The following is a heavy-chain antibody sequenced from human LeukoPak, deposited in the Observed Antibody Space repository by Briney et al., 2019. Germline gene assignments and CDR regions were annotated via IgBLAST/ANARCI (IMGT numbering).Heavy chain of an antibody. Sequence: GGSLRLSCAASGFTFNSYAMSWVRQAAGKGLEWVSTISGSGGTTFYADSVKGRFTISRDNSKNTLYLQMNSLRAEDTAVYYCARDRGGYCSGGSPNRGADCYPYYYGMDVWGQGTTVTVSS. V-gene: IGHV3-23*01. CDR3: ARDRGGYCSGGSPNRGADCYPYYYGMDV. CDR1: GFTFNSYA. CDR2: ISGSGGTT. J-gene: IGHJ6*02. D-gene: IGHD2-15*01.